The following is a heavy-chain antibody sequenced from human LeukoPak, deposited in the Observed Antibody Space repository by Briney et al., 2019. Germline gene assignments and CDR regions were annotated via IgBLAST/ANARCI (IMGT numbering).Heavy chain of an antibody. CDR1: GGSISSSSYY. V-gene: IGHV4-39*01. D-gene: IGHD3-22*01. CDR2: IYYSGST. Sequence: SETLSLTCTVSGGSISSSSYYWGWLRQPPGKGLEWIGSIYYSGSTYYNPSLKSRVTISVDTSKNQFSLKLSSVTAADTAVYYCAITYYYDSSGYYRLDYFDYWGQGTLVTGSS. CDR3: AITYYYDSSGYYRLDYFDY. J-gene: IGHJ4*02.